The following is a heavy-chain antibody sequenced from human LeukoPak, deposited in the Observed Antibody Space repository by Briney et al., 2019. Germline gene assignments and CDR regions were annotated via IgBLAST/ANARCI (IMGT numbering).Heavy chain of an antibody. J-gene: IGHJ4*02. CDR1: GGSFSGYY. D-gene: IGHD3-9*01. CDR3: ARVLGDILTGYYRGFDY. CDR2: INHSGST. Sequence: SETLSPTCAVYGGSFSGYYWSWIRQPPGKGLEWIGEINHSGSTNYNPSLKSRVTISVDTSKNQFSLKLSSVTAADTAVYYCARVLGDILTGYYRGFDYWGQGTLVTVSS. V-gene: IGHV4-34*01.